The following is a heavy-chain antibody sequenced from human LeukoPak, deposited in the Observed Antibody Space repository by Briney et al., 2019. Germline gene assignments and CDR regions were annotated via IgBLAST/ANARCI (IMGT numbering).Heavy chain of an antibody. CDR1: GYTFTGYY. CDR3: ARVYTYYDFWSGYYDY. Sequence: GASVKVSCKASGYTFTGYYMHWVRQAPGQGLEWMGWINPNGGGTNYAQKFQGRVTMTRDTSISTAYMELSRLRSDDTAVYYCARVYTYYDFWSGYYDYWGQGTLVTVSS. CDR2: INPNGGGT. J-gene: IGHJ4*02. D-gene: IGHD3-3*01. V-gene: IGHV1-2*02.